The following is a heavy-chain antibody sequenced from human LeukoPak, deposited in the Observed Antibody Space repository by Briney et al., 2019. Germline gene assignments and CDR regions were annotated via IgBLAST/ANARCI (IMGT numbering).Heavy chain of an antibody. D-gene: IGHD5-18*01. CDR1: GFTFSSYW. CDR2: INTDGSST. CDR3: ARGGYHAYYLDY. Sequence: GGSLRLSCAASGFTFSSYWMHWVRQAPGKGLVWVSRINTDGSSTSYADSVKGRFTISRDNAKNTLYLQMNSLRAEDTAVYYCARGGYHAYYLDYWGQGTLVTVSS. V-gene: IGHV3-74*01. J-gene: IGHJ4*02.